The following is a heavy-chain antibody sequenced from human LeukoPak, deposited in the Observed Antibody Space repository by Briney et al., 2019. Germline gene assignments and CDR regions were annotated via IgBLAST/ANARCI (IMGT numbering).Heavy chain of an antibody. CDR1: GYTY. CDR3: ARGFDGLRLKGQYFDY. V-gene: IGHV1-46*01. Sequence: ASVKVSCKASGYTYMHWVRQAPGQGLEWMGIINPSGGSTSYAQKFQGRVTMTRDTSTSTVYMEVTSLRSEDTAVYYCARGFDGLRLKGQYFDYWGQGTLVTVSS. CDR2: INPSGGST. D-gene: IGHD5/OR15-5a*01. J-gene: IGHJ4*02.